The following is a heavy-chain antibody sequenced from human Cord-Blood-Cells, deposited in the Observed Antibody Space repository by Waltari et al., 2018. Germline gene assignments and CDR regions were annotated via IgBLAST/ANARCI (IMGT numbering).Heavy chain of an antibody. D-gene: IGHD1-1*01. CDR3: ARGEGRTTDGNNWFDP. V-gene: IGHV1-69*06. Sequence: QVQLVQSGAEVKKPGSSVTVSCKASGATFSSYAITWVRQAPGQGLEWMGGIIPIFGTANYAQKFQGRVTITADKSTSTAYMELSSLRSEDTAVYYCARGEGRTTDGNNWFDPWGQGTLVTVSS. CDR1: GATFSSYA. CDR2: IIPIFGTA. J-gene: IGHJ5*02.